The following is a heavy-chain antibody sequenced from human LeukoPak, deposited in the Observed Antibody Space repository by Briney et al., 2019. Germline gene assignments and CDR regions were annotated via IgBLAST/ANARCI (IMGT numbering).Heavy chain of an antibody. CDR2: INPNSGGT. J-gene: IGHJ4*02. V-gene: IGHV1-2*02. D-gene: IGHD2/OR15-2a*01. CDR1: GYTFTGYY. Sequence: ASVKVSCKASGYTFTGYYIHWVRQAPGQGLEWMAWINPNSGGTNYAQRFQGRVTMTRDTSISTAYMELSSLRSDDTAVYYCARGFEYGSFDYWGQGTLVTVSS. CDR3: ARGFEYGSFDY.